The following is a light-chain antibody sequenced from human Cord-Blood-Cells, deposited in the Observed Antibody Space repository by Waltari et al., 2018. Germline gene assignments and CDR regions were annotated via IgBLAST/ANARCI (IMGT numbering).Light chain of an antibody. Sequence: DIQMTQSPSSLSSSGGDRVTITCRASQSISSYLNGYQQKPGKAPKLLIYAASSLQSGVPSRFSGSGYSTNFTLTISSLQPEYYATYYCQQSYSTLFTFSPVTKVDIK. CDR3: QQSYSTLFT. CDR1: QSISSY. V-gene: IGKV1-39*01. J-gene: IGKJ3*01. CDR2: AAS.